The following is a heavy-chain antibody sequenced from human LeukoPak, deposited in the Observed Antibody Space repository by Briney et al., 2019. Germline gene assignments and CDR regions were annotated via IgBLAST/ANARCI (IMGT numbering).Heavy chain of an antibody. CDR3: ARDLSPVVRASPMGY. D-gene: IGHD3-10*01. CDR1: GFTFSSYA. CDR2: ISYDGSNK. Sequence: GGSLRLSCAASGFTFSSYAMHWVRQAPGKGLEWVAVISYDGSNKYYADSVKGRFTISRDNSKNTLYLQMNSLRAEDTAVYYCARDLSPVVRASPMGYWGQGTLVTVSS. V-gene: IGHV3-30-3*01. J-gene: IGHJ4*02.